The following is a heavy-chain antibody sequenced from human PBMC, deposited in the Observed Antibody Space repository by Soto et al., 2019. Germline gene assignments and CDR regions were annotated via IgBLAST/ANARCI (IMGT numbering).Heavy chain of an antibody. CDR1: GDSFSRST. CDR3: ATLYDDTSGSFDS. CDR2: FIPMLGIT. D-gene: IGHD3-22*01. J-gene: IGHJ4*02. V-gene: IGHV1-69*02. Sequence: QVQLVQSGAEVKRPGSSVKVSCKASGDSFSRSTFSWVRQAPGQGLEGMGRFIPMLGITNYAQTFQGRVTXTXGXXTSTAYMDLSSLRSEDTAVYYCATLYDDTSGSFDSWGQGTLVTVSS.